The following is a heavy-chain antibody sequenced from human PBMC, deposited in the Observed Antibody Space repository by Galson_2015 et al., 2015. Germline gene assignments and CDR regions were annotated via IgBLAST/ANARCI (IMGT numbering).Heavy chain of an antibody. Sequence: SLRLSCAASGFTFSNYSMSWVRQAPGKGPEWISYITSRSSTINYSDSVKGRFTISRDNAKNSLYLEMKSLRDEDTALYYCARDLGYCSGTSCYSVGAFDIWGQGTMVTVSS. CDR2: ITSRSSTI. CDR1: GFTFSNYS. J-gene: IGHJ3*02. CDR3: ARDLGYCSGTSCYSVGAFDI. V-gene: IGHV3-48*02. D-gene: IGHD2-15*01.